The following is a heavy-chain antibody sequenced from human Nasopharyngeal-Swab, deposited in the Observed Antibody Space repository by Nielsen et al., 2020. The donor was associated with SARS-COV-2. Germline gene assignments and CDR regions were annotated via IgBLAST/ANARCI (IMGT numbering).Heavy chain of an antibody. D-gene: IGHD6-19*01. CDR1: GFTFDDYT. J-gene: IGHJ4*02. Sequence: GALKISCAASGFTFDDYTMHWVRQAPGKGLEWVSLISWDGGSTYYADSVKGRFTISRDNGKNSLYLQMNSLRTEDTALYNCAKAGTGSWIAVAGIDYWGQGTLVTVSS. CDR2: ISWDGGST. V-gene: IGHV3-43*01. CDR3: AKAGTGSWIAVAGIDY.